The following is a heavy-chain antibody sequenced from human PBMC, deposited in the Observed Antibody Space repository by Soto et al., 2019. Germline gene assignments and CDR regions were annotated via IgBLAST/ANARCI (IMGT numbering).Heavy chain of an antibody. CDR1: GFTFTGYA. D-gene: IGHD6-13*01. CDR3: AKSIIAAGTYHFDN. CDR2: ISGSGSST. Sequence: EVQLLESGGGLVQPGGSLRLSCAASGFTFTGYAMSWVRQAPGKGLEWVSGISGSGSSTDYADSVKGRFIISRDSSNNTVDLQMNSLTADDTAMYYCAKSIIAAGTYHFDNWGQGALVAVSS. J-gene: IGHJ4*02. V-gene: IGHV3-23*01.